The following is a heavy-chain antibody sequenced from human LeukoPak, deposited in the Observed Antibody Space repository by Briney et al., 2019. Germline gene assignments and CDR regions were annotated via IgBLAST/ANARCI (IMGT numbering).Heavy chain of an antibody. CDR3: AREAAAGLY. D-gene: IGHD6-13*01. CDR1: GGSISSSSYY. J-gene: IGHJ4*02. CDR2: IYYSGST. V-gene: IGHV4-39*07. Sequence: SETLSLTCTVSGGSISSSSYYWGWIRQPPGKGLEWIGSIYYSGSTYYNPSLKSRVTISVDTSKNQFSLKLSSVTAADTAAYYCAREAAAGLYWGQGTLVTVSS.